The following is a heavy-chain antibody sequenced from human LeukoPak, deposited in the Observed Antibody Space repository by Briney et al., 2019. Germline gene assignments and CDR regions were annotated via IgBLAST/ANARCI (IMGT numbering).Heavy chain of an antibody. CDR1: GFNFRGFG. D-gene: IGHD6-19*01. CDR2: IRGSYWDT. J-gene: IGHJ5*02. V-gene: IGHV3-23*01. Sequence: GGSLRLSCAASGFNFRGFGMTWVRQAPGKGLEWVSTIRGSYWDTYYTASVKGRFTVSRDDSKHMLYLQMDRMRGDDTAVYYCARRVPSGVPVAGLDLWGQGALVTVSS. CDR3: ARRVPSGVPVAGLDL.